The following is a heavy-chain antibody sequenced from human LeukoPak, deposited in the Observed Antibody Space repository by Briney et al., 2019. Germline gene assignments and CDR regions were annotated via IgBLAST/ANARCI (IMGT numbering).Heavy chain of an antibody. D-gene: IGHD2-2*01. CDR3: ARTTRYCSSTSCPNYYYYGMDA. CDR2: INPNSGGT. V-gene: IGHV1-2*02. Sequence: ASVKVSCKASGYNFNGYYMHWVRQAPGQGLEWMGWINPNSGGTNYAQKFQGRVTMTRDTSISTAYMELSRLRSDDTAVYYCARTTRYCSSTSCPNYYYYGMDAWGQGTTVTVSS. CDR1: GYNFNGYY. J-gene: IGHJ6*02.